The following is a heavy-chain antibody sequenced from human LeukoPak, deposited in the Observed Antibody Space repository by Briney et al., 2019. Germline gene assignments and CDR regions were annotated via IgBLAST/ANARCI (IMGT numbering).Heavy chain of an antibody. V-gene: IGHV3-7*01. CDR3: ARDPTMIPYYFDY. J-gene: IGHJ4*02. CDR2: IKQDGSEK. Sequence: GGSLRLSCAAPGFTFSSYWMSWVRQAPGKGLEWVANIKQDGSEKYYVDSVKGRFTISRDNAKNSLYLQMNSLRAEDTAVYYCARDPTMIPYYFDYWGQGTLVTVSS. D-gene: IGHD3-22*01. CDR1: GFTFSSYW.